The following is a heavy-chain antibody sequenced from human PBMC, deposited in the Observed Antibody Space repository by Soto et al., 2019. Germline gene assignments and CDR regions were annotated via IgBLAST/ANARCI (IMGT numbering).Heavy chain of an antibody. CDR2: IYYSGST. V-gene: IGHV4-39*01. J-gene: IGHJ6*02. Sequence: QLQLQESGPGLVKPSETLSLTCTVSGGSISSSSYYWGWIRQPPGKGLEWIGSIYYSGSTYYNPSLKSRVPRSVSTSKNQCSLKLSSVSAADTAVYYCASQGLRYYYYGMEVWGPGTTVTVSS. CDR3: ASQGLRYYYYGMEV. D-gene: IGHD4-17*01. CDR1: GGSISSSSYY.